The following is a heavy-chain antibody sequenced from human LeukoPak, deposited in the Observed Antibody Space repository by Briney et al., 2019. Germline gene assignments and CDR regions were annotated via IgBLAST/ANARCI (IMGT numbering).Heavy chain of an antibody. J-gene: IGHJ5*02. CDR3: ARQDHNDHGDPNWFDP. D-gene: IGHD4-17*01. CDR2: INYSGST. CDR1: GGSLSSTNYY. Sequence: SETLSLTCTVSGGSLSSTNYYWGWLRQSPGKGLECIGSINYSGSTFYNPSLKSRVTISIDTSKNQFSLKVTSVTAADTAVYFCARQDHNDHGDPNWFDPWGQGILVTVSS. V-gene: IGHV4-39*01.